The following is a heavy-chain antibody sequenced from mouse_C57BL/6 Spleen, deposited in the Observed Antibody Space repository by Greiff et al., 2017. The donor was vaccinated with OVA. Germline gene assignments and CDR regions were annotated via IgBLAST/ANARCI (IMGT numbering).Heavy chain of an antibody. D-gene: IGHD2-14*01. V-gene: IGHV1-15*01. J-gene: IGHJ2*01. CDR1: GYTFTDYE. Sequence: VQLQQSGAELVRPGASVTLSCKASGYTFTDYEMHWVKQTPVHGLEWIGAIDPETGGTAYNQKFKGKAILTADKSSSPAYMELRSLTSEDSAVYYCTRGENYRVFDYWGQGTTLTVSS. CDR3: TRGENYRVFDY. CDR2: IDPETGGT.